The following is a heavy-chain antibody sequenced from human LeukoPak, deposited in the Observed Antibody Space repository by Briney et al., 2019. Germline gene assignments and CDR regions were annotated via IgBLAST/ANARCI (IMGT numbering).Heavy chain of an antibody. V-gene: IGHV4-4*07. Sequence: PSETLSLTCTVSGASIASFYWGWLRQPAGKGLEWIGRLYNGGDTNYSPSLRSRVTMSPDTSKNQFSLILNSVTAADTAMYYCARGVAPTAVGFYAFDIWGHGTMVTVSS. CDR1: GASIASFY. CDR3: ARGVAPTAVGFYAFDI. J-gene: IGHJ3*02. CDR2: LYNGGDT. D-gene: IGHD6-13*01.